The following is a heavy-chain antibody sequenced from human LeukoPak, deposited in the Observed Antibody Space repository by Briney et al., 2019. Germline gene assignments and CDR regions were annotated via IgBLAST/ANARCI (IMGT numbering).Heavy chain of an antibody. D-gene: IGHD3-10*01. J-gene: IGHJ4*02. CDR1: GFTFSSYG. CDR2: ISGSGGST. Sequence: PGGSLRLSCAASGFTFSSYGMSWVRQAPGKGLEWVSAISGSGGSTYYADSVKGRFTISRDNPKNTLYLQMNSLRAEDTAVYYCAKPLPYYYGSGSYVPFDYWGQGTLVTVSS. CDR3: AKPLPYYYGSGSYVPFDY. V-gene: IGHV3-23*01.